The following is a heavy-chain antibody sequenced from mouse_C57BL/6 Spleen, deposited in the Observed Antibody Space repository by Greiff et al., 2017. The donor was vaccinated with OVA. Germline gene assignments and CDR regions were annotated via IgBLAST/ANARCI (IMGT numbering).Heavy chain of an antibody. Sequence: DVHLVEPGGGLVQPGGSMKLSCAASGFTFSDAWMDWVRQSPEKGLEWVAEIRNKANNNATYYDESGKGRFTISRDDFKSSVYLQTNCLRAADTVIYYCTPYCYGGSYRDWCFDVCGAGTTVTVSS. J-gene: IGHJ1*01. CDR1: GFTFSDAW. CDR3: TPYCYGGSYRDWCFDV. CDR2: IRNKANNNAT. D-gene: IGHD1-1*01. V-gene: IGHV6-6*01.